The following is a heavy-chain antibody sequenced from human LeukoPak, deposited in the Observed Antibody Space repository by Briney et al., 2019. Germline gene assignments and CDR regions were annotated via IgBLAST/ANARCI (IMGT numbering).Heavy chain of an antibody. J-gene: IGHJ6*03. CDR3: ARERGGGDSYYYYMDV. D-gene: IGHD2-21*01. CDR2: IYYSGST. Sequence: PSETLSLTCTVSGGSISSYYWSWIRQPPGKGLEWIGYIYYSGSTNYNPSLKSRVTISVDTSKNQFSLKLSSVTAADTAVYYCARERGGGDSYYYYMDVWGKGTTVTVSS. V-gene: IGHV4-59*01. CDR1: GGSISSYY.